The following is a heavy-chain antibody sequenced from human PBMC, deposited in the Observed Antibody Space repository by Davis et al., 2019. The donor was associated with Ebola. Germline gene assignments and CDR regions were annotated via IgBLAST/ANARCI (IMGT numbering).Heavy chain of an antibody. CDR3: AKDQWKSSGWYSDY. CDR2: INTAGDGT. Sequence: PGGSLRLSCAVSGFTFSTYSMNWVRQAPGKGLEWVSTINTAGDGTYYTDSVKGRFTISRDTSKNTLYLQMNSLRAEDTAVYYCAKDQWKSSGWYSDYWGQGTLVTVSS. D-gene: IGHD6-19*01. V-gene: IGHV3-23*01. J-gene: IGHJ4*02. CDR1: GFTFSTYS.